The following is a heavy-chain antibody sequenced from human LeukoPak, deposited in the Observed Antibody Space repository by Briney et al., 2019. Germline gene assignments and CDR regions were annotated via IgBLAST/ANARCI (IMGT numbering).Heavy chain of an antibody. CDR1: GFTFSSYA. V-gene: IGHV3-23*01. CDR3: AREGGQGYYYMDV. CDR2: ISGSGGST. J-gene: IGHJ6*03. D-gene: IGHD6-25*01. Sequence: VQPGGSLRLSCAASGFTFSSYAMSWVRQAPGKGLEWVSAISGSGGSTYYADSVKGRFTISRDNSKNTLYLQMNSLRAEDTALYYCAREGGQGYYYMDVWGKGTTVTVSS.